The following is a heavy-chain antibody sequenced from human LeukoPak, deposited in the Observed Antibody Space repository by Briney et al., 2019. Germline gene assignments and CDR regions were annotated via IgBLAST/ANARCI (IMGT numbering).Heavy chain of an antibody. V-gene: IGHV1-18*01. J-gene: IGHJ4*02. CDR2: ISAYNGNT. CDR1: GYTFTSYG. Sequence: ASVKVSCEASGYTFTSYGISWVRQAPGQGLEWMGWISAYNGNTNYAQKLQGRVTMTTDTSTSTAYMELRSLRSDDTAVYYCARVFFHPLPFDYWGQGTLVTVSS. D-gene: IGHD2/OR15-2a*01. CDR3: ARVFFHPLPFDY.